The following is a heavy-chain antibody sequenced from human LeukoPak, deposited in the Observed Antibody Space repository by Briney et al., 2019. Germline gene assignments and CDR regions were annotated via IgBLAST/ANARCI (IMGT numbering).Heavy chain of an antibody. Sequence: VSVKVSCKASSYTFTRYGISWVRQASGQGLEWMGIINPSGGSTSYAQKFQGRVTMTRDMSTSTVYMELSSLRSEDTAVYYCARDGSGSYSGDYWGQGTLVTVSS. CDR1: SYTFTRYG. J-gene: IGHJ4*02. CDR3: ARDGSGSYSGDY. D-gene: IGHD1-26*01. V-gene: IGHV1-46*01. CDR2: INPSGGST.